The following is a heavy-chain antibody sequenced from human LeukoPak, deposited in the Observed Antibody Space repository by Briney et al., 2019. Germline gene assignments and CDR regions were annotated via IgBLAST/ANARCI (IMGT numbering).Heavy chain of an antibody. CDR1: DYSISSGYY. CDR3: ARANYEWYFDL. Sequence: PSETLSLTCAVSDYSISSGYYWGWIRQPPGKGLEWIGSFHHGGSTDYNPSLKSRVTISVDTSKNPFSLKLSSVTASDTAVYYCARANYEWYFDLWGRGTLVTVSS. D-gene: IGHD3-22*01. J-gene: IGHJ2*01. CDR2: FHHGGST. V-gene: IGHV4-38-2*01.